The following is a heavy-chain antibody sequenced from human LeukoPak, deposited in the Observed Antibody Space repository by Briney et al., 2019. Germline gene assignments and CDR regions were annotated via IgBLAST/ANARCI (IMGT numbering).Heavy chain of an antibody. Sequence: KPSETLSLTCTVSGGSISSYYWSWIRQPAGKGLEWIGRIYISGSTNYNPSLKSRVTVSVDTSKNQFSLKLSSVTAADTAVYYCARDRGTWNDDGFDYWGQGTLVTVSS. CDR2: IYISGST. CDR1: GGSISSYY. CDR3: ARDRGTWNDDGFDY. D-gene: IGHD1-1*01. V-gene: IGHV4-4*07. J-gene: IGHJ4*02.